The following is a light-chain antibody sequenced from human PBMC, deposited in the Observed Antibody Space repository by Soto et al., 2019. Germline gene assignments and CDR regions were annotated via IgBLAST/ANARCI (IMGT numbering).Light chain of an antibody. CDR3: ATWDESLNGYL. CDR2: SNN. J-gene: IGLJ1*01. V-gene: IGLV1-44*01. CDR1: SSNIGSNA. Sequence: QSVLTQPPSASGSPGQRVTISCSGSSSNIGSNAVNWYQQLPGTAPTLLIYSNNERPSGVPDRFSGSKSGTSASLAISGLQSEDEADYYCATWDESLNGYLFGTGTKVTDL.